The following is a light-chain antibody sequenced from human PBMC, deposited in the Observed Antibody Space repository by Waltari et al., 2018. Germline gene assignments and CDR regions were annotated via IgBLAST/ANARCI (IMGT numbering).Light chain of an antibody. V-gene: IGKV1-39*01. CDR1: QNIRTH. Sequence: DIQMTQSPSSLSASVGDTVTVTCRASQNIRTHLNWDQQKPTTAPKLLIYAASTLHRGVPSRVSGSGSETDFTLTVTNLQPDDFAIYFCQQSFSSPWTFGQGTRV. CDR2: AAS. J-gene: IGKJ1*01. CDR3: QQSFSSPWT.